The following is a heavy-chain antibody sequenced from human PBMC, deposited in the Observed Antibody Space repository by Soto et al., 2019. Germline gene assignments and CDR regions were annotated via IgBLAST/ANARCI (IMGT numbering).Heavy chain of an antibody. Sequence: SETLSLTCTVSGGSISSYYWSRIRQPPGKGLEWIGYIYYSGSTNNNPSLKSRVTISVDTSKNQFSLKLSSVTAADTAVYYCARDRNSRGDYYYGMDVWGQGTTVTVSS. J-gene: IGHJ6*02. D-gene: IGHD4-4*01. CDR1: GGSISSYY. CDR2: IYYSGST. V-gene: IGHV4-59*01. CDR3: ARDRNSRGDYYYGMDV.